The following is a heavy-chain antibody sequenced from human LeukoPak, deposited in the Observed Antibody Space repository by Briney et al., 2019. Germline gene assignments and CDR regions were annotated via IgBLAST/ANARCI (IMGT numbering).Heavy chain of an antibody. CDR2: INQDESKK. V-gene: IGHV3-7*01. D-gene: IGHD2-2*01. CDR1: GFSFSNGW. Sequence: GGSLRLSCAASGFSFSNGWMCWVRQAPGKGLEWVANINQDESKKYYVDSVKGRFTISRDNAKNSLYLQMSSLRAEDTAVYYCARDHAYRTDYWGQGTLVTVSS. J-gene: IGHJ4*02. CDR3: ARDHAYRTDY.